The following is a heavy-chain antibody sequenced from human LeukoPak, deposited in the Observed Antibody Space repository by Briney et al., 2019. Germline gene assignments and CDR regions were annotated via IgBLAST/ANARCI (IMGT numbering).Heavy chain of an antibody. CDR1: GFTFSNDW. CDR2: IKSKTDDGTP. D-gene: IGHD4-23*01. V-gene: IGHV3-15*01. Sequence: GGSLRLSCAASGFTFSNDWMSWVRQAPGKGREWVGRIKSKTDDGTPDYAAAVKGSLTISRDDSKNTLYLQMNSLKTEDTAVYYCTTFNRDFGGTPYFDYGGQGTLVTVS. CDR3: TTFNRDFGGTPYFDY. J-gene: IGHJ4*02.